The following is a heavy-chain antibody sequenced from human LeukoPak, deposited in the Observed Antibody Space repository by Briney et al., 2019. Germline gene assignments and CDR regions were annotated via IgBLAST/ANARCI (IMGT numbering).Heavy chain of an antibody. CDR3: AGHRIKYGSSPFDY. J-gene: IGHJ4*02. Sequence: SETLSLTCAVYGGSFSGYYWTWIRQPPGKGLEWIGEINHSGSTNYNPSLKSRVTISVDTSKNQFSLKLSSVTAADTAVFYCAGHRIKYGSSPFDYWGQGTLVTVSS. CDR2: INHSGST. V-gene: IGHV4-34*01. CDR1: GGSFSGYY. D-gene: IGHD6-13*01.